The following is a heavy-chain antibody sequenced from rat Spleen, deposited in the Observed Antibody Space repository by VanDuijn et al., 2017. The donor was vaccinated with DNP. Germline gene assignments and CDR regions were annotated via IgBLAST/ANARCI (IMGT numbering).Heavy chain of an antibody. CDR1: GFTFSXXN. Sequence: EVQLVESGGGLVQPGRSLXXSCAASGFTFSXXNMAXXRXXXKKGLEWVXTISXDXSSTYYRDSVKGRFTISRDNAKSTLYLQMDSLRSEDTATDYWSTHPGYNYGYFDYWGQGVMVTVSS. CDR2: ISXDXSST. CDR3: STHPGYNYGYFDY. J-gene: IGHJ2*01. D-gene: IGHD1-4*01. V-gene: IGHV5-7*01.